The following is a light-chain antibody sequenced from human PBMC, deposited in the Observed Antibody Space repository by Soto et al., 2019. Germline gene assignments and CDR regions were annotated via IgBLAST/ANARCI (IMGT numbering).Light chain of an antibody. CDR2: DAS. V-gene: IGKV3-11*01. CDR3: QQRIHWPLT. Sequence: EIVLTQSPATLSLSAGERATLSCRASQSVSSYLAWYQQKPGQAPRLLIYDASNRATGIPARFSGSGSGTDFTIIISSVECADLSVYFCQQRIHWPLTFGGGTKVENK. CDR1: QSVSSY. J-gene: IGKJ4*01.